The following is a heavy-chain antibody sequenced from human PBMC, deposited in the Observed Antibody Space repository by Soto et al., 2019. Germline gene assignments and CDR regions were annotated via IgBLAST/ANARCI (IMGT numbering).Heavy chain of an antibody. Sequence: PSETLSLTCAVYGGSFSGYYWSWIRQPPGKGLEWIGEINHSGSTNYNPSLKSRVTISVDTSKNQFSLKLSSVTAADTAVYYCARARVVVVPAAMRSGWFDPWGQGTLVTVSS. D-gene: IGHD2-2*01. CDR3: ARARVVVVPAAMRSGWFDP. CDR2: INHSGST. J-gene: IGHJ5*02. CDR1: GGSFSGYY. V-gene: IGHV4-34*01.